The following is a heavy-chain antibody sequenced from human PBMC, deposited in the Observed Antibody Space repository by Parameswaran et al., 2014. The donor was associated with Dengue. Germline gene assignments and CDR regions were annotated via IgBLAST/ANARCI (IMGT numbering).Heavy chain of an antibody. J-gene: IGHJ4*02. D-gene: IGHD2-15*01. CDR2: ISSSGSYI. CDR3: ARVSGYCSGGSCYDPPRIDY. Sequence: VRQAPGKGLEWVSSISSSGSYIYYADSVKGRFTISRDNAKNSLYLQMNSLRAEDTAVYYCARVSGYCSGGSCYDPPRIDYWGQGTLVTVSS. V-gene: IGHV3-21*01.